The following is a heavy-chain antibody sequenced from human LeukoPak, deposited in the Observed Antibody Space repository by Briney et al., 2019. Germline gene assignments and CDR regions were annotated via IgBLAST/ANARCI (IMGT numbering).Heavy chain of an antibody. CDR1: GGSINNSY. V-gene: IGHV4-4*07. Sequence: SETLSLTCTVSGGSINNSYWNWIRQPAGKGLEWIGRIYTSGNIYYNPSLKSRVTISVDTSKNQFSLKLSSVTAADTAVYYCARGPYSGSRPLDYWGQGTLVTVSS. CDR2: IYTSGNI. D-gene: IGHD1-26*01. J-gene: IGHJ4*02. CDR3: ARGPYSGSRPLDY.